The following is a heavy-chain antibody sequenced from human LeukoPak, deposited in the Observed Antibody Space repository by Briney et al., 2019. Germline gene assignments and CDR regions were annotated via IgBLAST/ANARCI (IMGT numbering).Heavy chain of an antibody. D-gene: IGHD7-27*01. CDR1: GGTFSSYA. CDR2: IIPIFGIA. V-gene: IGHV1-69*04. CDR3: AREGGGARVKTGVTGHIQTDAFDI. J-gene: IGHJ3*02. Sequence: ASVKVSCKASGGTFSSYAISWVRQAPGQGLEWMGRIIPIFGIANYAQKFQGRVTITADKSTSTAYMELSSLRSEDTAAYYCAREGGGARVKTGVTGHIQTDAFDIWGQGTMVTVSS.